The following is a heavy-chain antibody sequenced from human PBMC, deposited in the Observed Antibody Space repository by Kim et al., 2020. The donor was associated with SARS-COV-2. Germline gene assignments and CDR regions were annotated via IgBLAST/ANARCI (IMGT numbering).Heavy chain of an antibody. CDR2: MNANTGKH. V-gene: IGHV7-4-1*02. Sequence: DTGRGVEWMGWMNANTGKHTYAQCFTGRFVFSVDTSVSTAYLQISGLRTEDAAVYYCATRYSTSYFDLWGRGTLVTVSS. D-gene: IGHD6-13*01. J-gene: IGHJ2*01. CDR3: ATRYSTSYFDL.